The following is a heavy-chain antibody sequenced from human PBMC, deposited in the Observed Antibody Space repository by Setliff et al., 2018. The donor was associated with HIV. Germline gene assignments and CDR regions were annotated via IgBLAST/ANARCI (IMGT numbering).Heavy chain of an antibody. CDR3: ARDTYNFWSAYYKSGFDP. Sequence: GASVKVSCKASGYTFSNYAIHWVRQAPGQRLEWMGWINADNGNTKYSQKFQGRVTITRDTSASTAYMDLSSLRFEDTAAYYCARDTYNFWSAYYKSGFDPWGQGTLVTVSS. J-gene: IGHJ5*02. V-gene: IGHV1-3*01. CDR2: INADNGNT. D-gene: IGHD3-3*01. CDR1: GYTFSNYA.